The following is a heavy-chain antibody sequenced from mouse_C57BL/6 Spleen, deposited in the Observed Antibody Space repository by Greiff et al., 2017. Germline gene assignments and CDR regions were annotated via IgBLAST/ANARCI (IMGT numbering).Heavy chain of an antibody. Sequence: QVQLKQSGPELVKPGASVKISCKASGYSFTSYYIHWVKQRPGQGLEWIGWIYPGSGNTKYNEKFKGKATLTADTSSSTAYMQLSSLTSEDSAVYYCARRSDYGLFDYWGQGTTLTVSS. CDR3: ARRSDYGLFDY. CDR2: IYPGSGNT. J-gene: IGHJ2*01. CDR1: GYSFTSYY. D-gene: IGHD1-2*01. V-gene: IGHV1-66*01.